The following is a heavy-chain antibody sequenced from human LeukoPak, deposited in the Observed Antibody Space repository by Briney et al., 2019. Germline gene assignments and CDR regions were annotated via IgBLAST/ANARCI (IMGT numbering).Heavy chain of an antibody. V-gene: IGHV3-74*01. CDR3: ARGGRYAYFLDY. J-gene: IGHJ4*02. CDR1: GFIFSDYW. Sequence: AGGSLRLSCAASGFIFSDYWMHWVRQGPGKGLVWVSRIKSDGSSTSYADSVKGRFTISRDNAKNTVYVHMNSLRDEDTAVYYCARGGRYAYFLDYWGQGTLVTVSS. CDR2: IKSDGSST. D-gene: IGHD3-16*01.